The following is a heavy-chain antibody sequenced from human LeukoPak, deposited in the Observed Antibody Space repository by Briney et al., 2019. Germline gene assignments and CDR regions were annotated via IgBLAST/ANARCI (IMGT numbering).Heavy chain of an antibody. CDR1: GGSISSSSYY. V-gene: IGHV4-39*01. Sequence: TSETLSLTSTVSGGSISSSSYYWGWIRQPPGKGLEWLVRIYYSGSTYYNPSLKSRDTISVDTSKNQFCLKLSSVTAADTAVYYCARGINYCGSGSWFFFDYWGQGTLVTVSS. CDR3: ARGINYCGSGSWFFFDY. J-gene: IGHJ4*02. D-gene: IGHD3-10*01. CDR2: IYYSGST.